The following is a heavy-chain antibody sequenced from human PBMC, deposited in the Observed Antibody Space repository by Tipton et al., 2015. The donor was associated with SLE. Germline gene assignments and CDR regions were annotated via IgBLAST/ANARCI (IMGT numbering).Heavy chain of an antibody. CDR1: GGSMSGHY. CDR3: ARVGVNNWFDP. V-gene: IGHV4-4*08. Sequence: TLSLTCTVSGGSMSGHYWTWIRQPPGKGLEWIGFITSSGYTNYNPSLQSRVTISIDTSKNQCSLKLTSVTAADTAVYYCARVGVNNWFDPWGQGTLVTVSS. CDR2: ITSSGYT. J-gene: IGHJ5*02. D-gene: IGHD3-10*01.